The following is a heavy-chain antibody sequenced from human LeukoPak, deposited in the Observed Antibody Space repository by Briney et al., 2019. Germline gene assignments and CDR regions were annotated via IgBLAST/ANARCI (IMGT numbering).Heavy chain of an antibody. Sequence: GGSLRLSCAASGFTFSSYSMNWVRQAPGKGLEWVSSISSSSSYIYYADSVKGRFTISRDNAKNSLYLQMNSLRAEDTAVYYCASSVVVAASWFDPGAREPWSPSPQ. CDR1: GFTFSSYS. CDR2: ISSSSSYI. V-gene: IGHV3-21*01. D-gene: IGHD2-15*01. J-gene: IGHJ5*02. CDR3: ASSVVVAASWFDP.